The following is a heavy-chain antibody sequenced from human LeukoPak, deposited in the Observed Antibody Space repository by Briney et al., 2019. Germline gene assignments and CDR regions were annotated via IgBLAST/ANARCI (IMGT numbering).Heavy chain of an antibody. D-gene: IGHD3-22*01. J-gene: IGHJ4*02. V-gene: IGHV3-23*01. Sequence: GGSLRLSCAASGFTFSSYAMSWVRQAPGKGLECLSGISVGGGSTYYADSVKGRFTISRDKSKNTLHLQMDSLRPEDTAMYYCALTYYFDRRGYSYFDYWGQGALVTVSS. CDR3: ALTYYFDRRGYSYFDY. CDR1: GFTFSSYA. CDR2: ISVGGGST.